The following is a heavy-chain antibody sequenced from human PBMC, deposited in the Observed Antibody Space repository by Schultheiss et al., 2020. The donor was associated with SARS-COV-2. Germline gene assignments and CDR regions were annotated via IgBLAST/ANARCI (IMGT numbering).Heavy chain of an antibody. V-gene: IGHV4-34*01. CDR2: INHSGST. Sequence: GSLRLSCAVYGGSFSGYYWSWIRQPPGKGLEWIGEINHSGSTNYNPSLKSRVTISVDTSKNQFSLKLSSVTAADTAVYYCAGIAAAVLDYWGQGTLVTVSS. CDR1: GGSFSGYY. CDR3: AGIAAAVLDY. J-gene: IGHJ4*02. D-gene: IGHD6-13*01.